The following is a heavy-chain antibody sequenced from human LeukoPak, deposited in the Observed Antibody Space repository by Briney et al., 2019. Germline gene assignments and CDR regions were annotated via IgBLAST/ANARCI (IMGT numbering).Heavy chain of an antibody. J-gene: IGHJ4*02. CDR2: IRYDGSNK. D-gene: IGHD7-27*01. CDR3: AKVRTGDFDYFDY. CDR1: GFTFSSYG. V-gene: IGHV3-30*02. Sequence: PGGSLRLSCAASGFTFSSYGMHWVRQAPGKGLERVAFIRYDGSNKYYADSVKGRFTISRDNSKNTLYLQMNSLRAEDTAVYYCAKVRTGDFDYFDYWGQGTLVTVSS.